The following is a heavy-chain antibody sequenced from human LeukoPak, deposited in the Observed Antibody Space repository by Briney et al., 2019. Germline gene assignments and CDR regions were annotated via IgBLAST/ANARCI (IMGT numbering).Heavy chain of an antibody. D-gene: IGHD3-3*01. J-gene: IGHJ6*03. CDR1: GFTFSDYY. CDR2: ISNSGSTK. Sequence: SGGSLRLSCAASGFTFSDYYMSWIRQAPGKGLEWVSYISNSGSTKYYAAPVKSRFTISRDNAKNSLYLQINSLRAEDTAVYYCARYHGETYFDFSSGYYAGDYYYDMDVWSKGTTVTVSS. V-gene: IGHV3-11*01. CDR3: ARYHGETYFDFSSGYYAGDYYYDMDV.